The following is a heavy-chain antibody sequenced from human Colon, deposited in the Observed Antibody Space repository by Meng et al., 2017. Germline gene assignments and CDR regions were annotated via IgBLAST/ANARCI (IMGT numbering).Heavy chain of an antibody. Sequence: QVHLHQSGPGLVRTSDDLSLMFTVSGGDIKSGGYHWSWVRQRPGKGLECIGFMSVSGTTDYNPSLRSRVSISEIGSSKNQFSLTLRSVTAADTATYFCARDTLYGTDYWGQGVLVTVSS. V-gene: IGHV4-31*03. CDR3: ARDTLYGTDY. J-gene: IGHJ4*02. CDR2: MSVSGTT. CDR1: GGDIKSGGYH. D-gene: IGHD4-17*01.